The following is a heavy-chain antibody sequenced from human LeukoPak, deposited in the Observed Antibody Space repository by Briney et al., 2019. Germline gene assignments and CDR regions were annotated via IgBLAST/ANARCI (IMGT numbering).Heavy chain of an antibody. CDR2: INHSGST. V-gene: IGHV4-34*01. Sequence: SETLSLTCAVYGGSFSGYYWSWIRQPPGKGLEWIGEINHSGSTNYNPSLKSRVTISVDTSKNQFSLKLSSVTAADTAVYYCARARTGYYTRYYFDYWGQGALVTVSS. D-gene: IGHD3/OR15-3a*01. CDR1: GGSFSGYY. J-gene: IGHJ4*02. CDR3: ARARTGYYTRYYFDY.